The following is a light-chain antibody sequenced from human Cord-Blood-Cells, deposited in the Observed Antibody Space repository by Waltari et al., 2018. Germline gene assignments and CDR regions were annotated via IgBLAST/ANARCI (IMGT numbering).Light chain of an antibody. CDR2: AAS. J-gene: IGKJ4*02. CDR1: QSISSY. V-gene: IGKV1-39*01. Sequence: DIQMNQSPSSLSASVGDRVTITCRANQSISSYLKWYQQKPGKAPKILIYAASSLQSGVPSRCSGSGSGTDVTLTISSLQPEDVATYYCQQSYSTPLTFGGGTKVEIK. CDR3: QQSYSTPLT.